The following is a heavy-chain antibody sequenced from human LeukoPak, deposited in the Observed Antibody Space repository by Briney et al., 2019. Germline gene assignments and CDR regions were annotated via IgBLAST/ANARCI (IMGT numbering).Heavy chain of an antibody. CDR2: IYYSGSA. CDR3: ARVMGYQKYGMDV. CDR1: GGSISSGDYY. Sequence: PSETLSLTCTVSGGSISSGDYYWSWIRQPPGKGLEWIGYIYYSGSAYYNPSLKSRVTISVDTSKNQFSLKLSSVTAADTAVYYCARVMGYQKYGMDVWGQGTTVTVSS. D-gene: IGHD2-2*01. V-gene: IGHV4-30-4*08. J-gene: IGHJ6*02.